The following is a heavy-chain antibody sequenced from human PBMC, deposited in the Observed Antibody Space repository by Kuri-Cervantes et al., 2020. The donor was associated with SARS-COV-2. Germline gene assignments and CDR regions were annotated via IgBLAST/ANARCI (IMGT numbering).Heavy chain of an antibody. J-gene: IGHJ3*02. V-gene: IGHV3-7*01. CDR1: GFTFSSYW. D-gene: IGHD4-17*01. CDR3: ASLVTTGAFDI. Sequence: GGSLRLSCAASGFTFSSYWMSWVHQAPGKGLEWVANIKQDGSEKYYVDSVKGRFTISRDNAKNPLYLQMNSLRAEDTAVYYCASLVTTGAFDIWGQGTMVTVSS. CDR2: IKQDGSEK.